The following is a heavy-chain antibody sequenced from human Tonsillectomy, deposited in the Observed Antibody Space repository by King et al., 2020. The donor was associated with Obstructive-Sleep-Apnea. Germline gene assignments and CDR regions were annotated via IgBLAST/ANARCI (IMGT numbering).Heavy chain of an antibody. CDR3: ASNSETTVTTGGYFDY. CDR1: GGSVSSGSYY. D-gene: IGHD4-17*01. V-gene: IGHV4-61*01. J-gene: IGHJ4*02. CDR2: IYYSGST. Sequence: QLQESGPGLVKPSETLSLTCTVSGGSVSSGSYYWSWIRQPPGKGLEWIGYIYYSGSTNYNPSLKSRVTISVDTSKNQFSLKLSSVTAADTAVYYCASNSETTVTTGGYFDYWGQGTLVTVSS.